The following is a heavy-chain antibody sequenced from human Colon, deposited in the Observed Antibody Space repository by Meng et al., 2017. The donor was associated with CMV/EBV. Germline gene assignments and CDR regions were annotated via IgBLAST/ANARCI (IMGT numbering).Heavy chain of an antibody. CDR2: IKQDGSEK. CDR3: ARVRGGYCSSTSCYNAFDI. CDR1: GFTFSSYW. D-gene: IGHD2-2*02. V-gene: IGHV3-7*01. Sequence: GGSLRLSCAASGFTFSSYWMSWVRQAPGKGLEWVANIKQDGSEKYYVDSVEGRFTISRDNAKNSLYLQMNSLRAEDTAVYYCARVRGGYCSSTSCYNAFDIWGQGTMVTVSS. J-gene: IGHJ3*02.